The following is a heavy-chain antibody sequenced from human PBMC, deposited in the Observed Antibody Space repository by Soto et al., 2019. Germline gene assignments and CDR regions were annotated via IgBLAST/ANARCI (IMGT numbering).Heavy chain of an antibody. J-gene: IGHJ4*02. CDR3: GKDQGYFDWLSPIEY. D-gene: IGHD3-9*01. Sequence: ASVKVSCKVSGYTLTELSMHWVRQAPGKGLEWMGGFDPEDGETIYAQKFQGRVTMTEDTSTDTAYMELSSLRAEDTAVYYCGKDQGYFDWLSPIEYWGQGILVTVSS. CDR2: FDPEDGET. CDR1: GYTLTELS. V-gene: IGHV1-24*01.